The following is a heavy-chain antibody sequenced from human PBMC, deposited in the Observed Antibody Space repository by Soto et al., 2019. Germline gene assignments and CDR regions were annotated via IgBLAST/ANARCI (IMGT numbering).Heavy chain of an antibody. CDR1: GFTFSNYA. Sequence: EVQLLESGGGLVQPGGSLRLSCAASGFTFSNYAVTWGRQAPGKGLEWVSTISGSGGSTYYADSVKGRFTISRDNSKNTLYLQMNSLRAEDTAVYYCAKDQGSSWYEIDYWGQGTLVTDSS. J-gene: IGHJ4*02. V-gene: IGHV3-23*01. D-gene: IGHD6-13*01. CDR2: ISGSGGST. CDR3: AKDQGSSWYEIDY.